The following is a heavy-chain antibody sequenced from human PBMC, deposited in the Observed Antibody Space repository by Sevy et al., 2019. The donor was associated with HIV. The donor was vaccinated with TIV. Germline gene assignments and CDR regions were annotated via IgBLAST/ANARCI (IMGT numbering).Heavy chain of an antibody. CDR2: ISKEGTNK. V-gene: IGHV3-30-3*01. CDR3: ARDHGSCSGGSCYSGGY. J-gene: IGHJ4*02. D-gene: IGHD2-15*01. CDR1: GFTFTRYA. Sequence: GGSLRLSCEASGFTFTRYAFHWVRQAPGKGLEWVAVISKEGTNKYYIDSVKGRFTISRDNSRNTLFLQMNSLRAEDTAVYYCARDHGSCSGGSCYSGGYWGQGTQVTVSS.